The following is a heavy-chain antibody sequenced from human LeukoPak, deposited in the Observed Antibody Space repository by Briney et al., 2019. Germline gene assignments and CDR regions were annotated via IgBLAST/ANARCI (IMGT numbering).Heavy chain of an antibody. CDR3: AKEAMVRGVNGNYFDY. V-gene: IGHV3-30*18. D-gene: IGHD3-10*01. J-gene: IGHJ4*02. CDR1: GFTFSSYG. Sequence: GRSLRLSCAASGFTFSSYGMHWVRQAPGKGLEWVAVISYDGSNKYYADSVKGRFTISRDSSKNTLFLQMNSLRAEDTAVYYCAKEAMVRGVNGNYFDYWGQGTLVTVSS. CDR2: ISYDGSNK.